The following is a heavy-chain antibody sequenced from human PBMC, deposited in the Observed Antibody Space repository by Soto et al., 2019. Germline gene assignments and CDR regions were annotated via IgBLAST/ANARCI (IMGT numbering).Heavy chain of an antibody. D-gene: IGHD3-22*01. J-gene: IGHJ3*02. CDR3: ARGSYDSSGYLLDAFDI. Sequence: PGGSLRLSCAASGFTVSSNYMSWVRQAPGKGLEWASVIYSGGSTYYADSVKGRFTISRDNSKNSLYLQMNSLRAEDTAVYYCARGSYDSSGYLLDAFDIWGQGTMVTVPS. V-gene: IGHV3-53*01. CDR1: GFTVSSNY. CDR2: IYSGGST.